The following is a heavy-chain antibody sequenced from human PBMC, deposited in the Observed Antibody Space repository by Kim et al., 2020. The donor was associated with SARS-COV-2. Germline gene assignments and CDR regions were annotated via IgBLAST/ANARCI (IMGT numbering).Heavy chain of an antibody. CDR3: ARDREGAYSSSEGMDV. CDR1: GFTFSSYG. Sequence: GGSLRLSCAASGFTFSSYGMHWVRQAPGKGLEWVAVIWYDGSNKYYADSVKGRFTISRDNSKNTLYLQMNSLRAEDTAVYYCARDREGAYSSSEGMDVWGQGTTVTVSS. V-gene: IGHV3-33*01. D-gene: IGHD6-6*01. CDR2: IWYDGSNK. J-gene: IGHJ6*02.